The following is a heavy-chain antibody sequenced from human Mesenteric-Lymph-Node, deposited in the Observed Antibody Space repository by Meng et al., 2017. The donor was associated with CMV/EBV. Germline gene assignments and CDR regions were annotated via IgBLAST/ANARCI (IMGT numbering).Heavy chain of an antibody. CDR2: MYSGGGT. D-gene: IGHD3-22*01. CDR1: GFTFSSNY. Sequence: GGSLRLSCVVSGFTFSSNYMSWVHQAPGKGLEWVSAMYSGGGTYYADSVQGRFTISRDKSVNTLFLQMDSLRPDDTAVYYCARGPESYGWLPVDYWGQGTLVTVSS. J-gene: IGHJ4*02. V-gene: IGHV3-53*01. CDR3: ARGPESYGWLPVDY.